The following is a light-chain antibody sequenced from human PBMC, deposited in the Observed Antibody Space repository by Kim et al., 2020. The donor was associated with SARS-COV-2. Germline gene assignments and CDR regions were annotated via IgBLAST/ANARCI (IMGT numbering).Light chain of an antibody. CDR3: QQYGSSPIT. CDR1: QSVSSNF. CDR2: GAS. V-gene: IGKV3-20*01. J-gene: IGKJ5*01. Sequence: EIVLTQSRGTLSLSPGERATLSCRASQSVSSNFLAWYQQAPGQAPRLLIFGASTRATDIPNRFSGSGSGTDITLTISRLEPEDFAVYYCQQYGSSPITFGQGTRLEIK.